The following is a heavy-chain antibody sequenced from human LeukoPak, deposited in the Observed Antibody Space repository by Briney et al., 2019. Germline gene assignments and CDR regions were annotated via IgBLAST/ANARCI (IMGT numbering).Heavy chain of an antibody. J-gene: IGHJ6*03. CDR3: ARGWSGSYYSHYYCYMDV. CDR1: GYTFTGYY. Sequence: VASVKVSCKASGYTFTGYYMHWVRQAPGQGLEWVGWINPNSGGTNYAQKFQGRVTMTRDTSISTAYMELSRLRSDDTAVYYCARGWSGSYYSHYYCYMDVWGKGTTVTVSS. CDR2: INPNSGGT. V-gene: IGHV1-2*02. D-gene: IGHD1-26*01.